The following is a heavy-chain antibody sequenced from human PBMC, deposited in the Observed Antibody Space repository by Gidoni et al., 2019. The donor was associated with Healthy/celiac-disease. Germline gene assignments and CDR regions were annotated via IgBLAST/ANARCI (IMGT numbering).Heavy chain of an antibody. CDR2: IYYSGST. CDR1: GGSISSSSYY. D-gene: IGHD4-4*01. CDR3: ARGGDDDYSNQYYYYGMDV. Sequence: QLQLQESGPGLVKPSETLSLTCTVSGGSISSSSYYWGWIRQPPGKGLEWIGSIYYSGSTYYNPSLKSRVTISVDTSKNQFSLKLSSVTAADAAVYYCARGGDDDYSNQYYYYGMDVWGQGTTVTVSS. V-gene: IGHV4-39*01. J-gene: IGHJ6*02.